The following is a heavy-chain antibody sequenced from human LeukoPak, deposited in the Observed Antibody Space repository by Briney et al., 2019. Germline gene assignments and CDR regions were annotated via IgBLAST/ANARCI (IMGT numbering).Heavy chain of an antibody. Sequence: GGSLRLSCTASGFTFSDYYMSWIRQAPGKGLEWVSHIISRGRSQYYADSVKGRFTISRDNARNSVYLQMDSLRAEDAAVYYCAKAPLGRCSGAICYYFDSWGQGTLVTVSS. D-gene: IGHD2-15*01. J-gene: IGHJ4*02. V-gene: IGHV3-11*01. CDR3: AKAPLGRCSGAICYYFDS. CDR1: GFTFSDYY. CDR2: IISRGRSQ.